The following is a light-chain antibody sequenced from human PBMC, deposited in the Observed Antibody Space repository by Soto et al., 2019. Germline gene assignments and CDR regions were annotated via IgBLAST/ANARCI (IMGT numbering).Light chain of an antibody. J-gene: IGKJ1*01. CDR3: QQYNSYSRP. V-gene: IGKV1-5*01. Sequence: DIKMTQSPSTLSASVGDRVTITCRASQSISSWLAWYQQKPGKAPKLLIYDASSLESGVPSRFSGSGSGTEFTLTISSLQPDDFATYYCQQYNSYSRPFGQGTKADIK. CDR2: DAS. CDR1: QSISSW.